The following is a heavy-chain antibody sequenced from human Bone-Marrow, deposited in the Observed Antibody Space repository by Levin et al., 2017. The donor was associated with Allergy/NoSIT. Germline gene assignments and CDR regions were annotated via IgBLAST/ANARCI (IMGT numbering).Heavy chain of an antibody. CDR2: IYSGGRG. Sequence: GGSLRLSCAASGFTVSSNHMSWVRQAPGKGLEGVSLIYSGGRGYYADSVRGRFTISRDNSKNTLYLQLNSLRAEDTAVYYCAIYGSGNDYSAFDIWGQGTMVTVSS. J-gene: IGHJ3*02. D-gene: IGHD3-10*01. V-gene: IGHV3-53*01. CDR1: GFTVSSNH. CDR3: AIYGSGNDYSAFDI.